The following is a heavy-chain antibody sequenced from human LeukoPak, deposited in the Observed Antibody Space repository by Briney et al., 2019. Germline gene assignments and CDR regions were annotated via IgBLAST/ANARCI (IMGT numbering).Heavy chain of an antibody. J-gene: IGHJ3*02. Sequence: PGGSLRLSRGASGFTFSSYSMSWVRKAPGKGLEWVSYISSSSSTIYYADSVKGRFSISRDNAKNSLYLQMNSLRDEDTAVYYCAKGKQQWWTFDALDIWGQGTTVTVSS. D-gene: IGHD5-18*01. V-gene: IGHV3-48*02. CDR3: AKGKQQWWTFDALDI. CDR2: ISSSSSTI. CDR1: GFTFSSYS.